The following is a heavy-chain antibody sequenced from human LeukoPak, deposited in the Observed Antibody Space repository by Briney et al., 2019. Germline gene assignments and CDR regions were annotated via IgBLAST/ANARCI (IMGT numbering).Heavy chain of an antibody. Sequence: GGSLRLSCAASGFTFSSFGMHWVRQAPGKGLEWMAVISFNGSEKFYADSVKGRFTISRDNSKNTLYLQMNSLRDEDTATYYCAKDVTPDGLWDIDYWGQGTLITVSS. V-gene: IGHV3-30*18. CDR2: ISFNGSEK. CDR1: GFTFSSFG. CDR3: AKDVTPDGLWDIDY. D-gene: IGHD4-17*01. J-gene: IGHJ4*02.